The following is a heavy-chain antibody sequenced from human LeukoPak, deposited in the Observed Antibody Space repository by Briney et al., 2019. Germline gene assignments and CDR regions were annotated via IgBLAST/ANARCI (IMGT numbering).Heavy chain of an antibody. D-gene: IGHD3-22*01. CDR3: ASVRWGYYYDSSGYWGAFDI. CDR2: INPNSGGT. CDR1: GYTFTGYY. Sequence: ASVKVSCKASGYTFTGYYMHWVRQAPGQGLEWMGWINPNSGGTNYAQKFQGRVTMTRDTSISTAYMEPSRLRSDDTAVYYCASVRWGYYYDSSGYWGAFDIWGQGTMVTVSS. V-gene: IGHV1-2*02. J-gene: IGHJ3*02.